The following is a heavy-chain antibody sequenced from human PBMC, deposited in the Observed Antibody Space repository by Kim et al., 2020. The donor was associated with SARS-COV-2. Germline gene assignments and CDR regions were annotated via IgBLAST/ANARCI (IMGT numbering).Heavy chain of an antibody. CDR3: ARSSKHDYGNYRYYYYMDV. J-gene: IGHJ6*03. CDR1: DASLSGYY. CDR2: INHSGST. Sequence: SETLSLTCAVYDASLSGYYWSWIRQPPGKGLEWIGEINHSGSTNYSPSLQSRVTISVDTSKNQFSLRLTSVTAADTAVYYCARSSKHDYGNYRYYYYMDV. D-gene: IGHD4-17*01. V-gene: IGHV4-34*01.